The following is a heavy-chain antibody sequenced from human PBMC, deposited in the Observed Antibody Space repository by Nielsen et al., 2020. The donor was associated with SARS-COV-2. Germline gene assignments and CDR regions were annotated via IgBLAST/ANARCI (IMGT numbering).Heavy chain of an antibody. Sequence: GESLKISCAASGFTFSSYGMHWVRQAPGKGLEWVAVIWYDGSNKYYADSVKGRFTISRDNSKNTLYLQMNSLRAEDTAVYYCARESLGGEVFDYWGQGTLVTVSS. J-gene: IGHJ4*02. V-gene: IGHV3-33*08. CDR1: GFTFSSYG. D-gene: IGHD3-16*01. CDR2: IWYDGSNK. CDR3: ARESLGGEVFDY.